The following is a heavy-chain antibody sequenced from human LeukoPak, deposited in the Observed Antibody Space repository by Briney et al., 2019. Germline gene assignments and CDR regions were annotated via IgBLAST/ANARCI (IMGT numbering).Heavy chain of an antibody. J-gene: IGHJ4*02. D-gene: IGHD2-2*01. V-gene: IGHV3-23*01. CDR2: IGGNGGGR. CDR3: ARDIVVVPAAPGY. Sequence: GGSLRLSCAASGCTFVNHAMTWVRQAPGKGLEWVSAIGGNGGGRYYSDSVRGRFTISRDNSKNTLYLQMNSLRAEDTAVYYCARDIVVVPAAPGYWGQGTLVAVSS. CDR1: GCTFVNHA.